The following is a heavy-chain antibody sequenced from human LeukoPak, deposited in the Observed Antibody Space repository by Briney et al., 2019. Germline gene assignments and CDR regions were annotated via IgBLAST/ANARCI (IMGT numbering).Heavy chain of an antibody. Sequence: GGSLRLSCAASGFTFSSYSMNWVRQAPGKGLEWVSSISSSSSYIYYADSVKGRFTISRDNAKNSLYLQMNSLRAEDTAVYYCAREGLRAAAGDYWGQGTLVTVSS. CDR2: ISSSSSYI. CDR1: GFTFSSYS. V-gene: IGHV3-21*01. D-gene: IGHD6-13*01. J-gene: IGHJ4*02. CDR3: AREGLRAAAGDY.